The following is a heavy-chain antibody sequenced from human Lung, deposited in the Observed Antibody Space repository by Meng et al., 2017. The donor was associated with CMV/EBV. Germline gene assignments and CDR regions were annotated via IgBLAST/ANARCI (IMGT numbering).Heavy chain of an antibody. Sequence: SXPXSLXCTVSAPSPGSSSYYWGWILQPPGKGLEWIGSICYSGSTYYNPSVKSRVTISVDTSKNQFSLKLSSVTAADTAVYYWASTEDYYDIRGYDYWGQGTLDTVSS. J-gene: IGHJ4*02. V-gene: IGHV4-39*01. CDR1: APSPGSSSYY. CDR2: ICYSGST. CDR3: ASTEDYYDIRGYDY. D-gene: IGHD3-22*01.